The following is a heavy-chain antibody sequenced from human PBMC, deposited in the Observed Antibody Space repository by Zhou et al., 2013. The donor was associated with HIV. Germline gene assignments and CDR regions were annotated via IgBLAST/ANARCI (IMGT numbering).Heavy chain of an antibody. V-gene: IGHV1-18*01. CDR1: GYTFTNYG. CDR2: ISGFDGKT. Sequence: QVRLVQSGPELRKPGASVKVSCRTSGYTFTNYGVSWVRRAPGQGLEWMGWISGFDGKTYIAPKVQGRVALTIDTATKTAHMEVQSLTPDDTAVYYCARDLDCSGGTCYPSYYYYGMDVWGQGTTVTVSS. D-gene: IGHD2-15*01. CDR3: ARDLDCSGGTCYPSYYYYGMDV. J-gene: IGHJ6*02.